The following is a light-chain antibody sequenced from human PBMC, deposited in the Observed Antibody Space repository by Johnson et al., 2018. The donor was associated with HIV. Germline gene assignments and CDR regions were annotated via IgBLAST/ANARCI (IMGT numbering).Light chain of an antibody. CDR3: GTWDSSLSAGV. CDR2: DNN. V-gene: IGLV1-51*01. Sequence: QPALTQPPSVSAAPGQKVTISCSGSSSNIGNNYVSWYQQLPGTAPKLLIYDNNKRPSGIPDRFSGSKSGTSATLGITGLPTGDEADYYCGTWDSSLSAGVFGTGTKVTVL. CDR1: SSNIGNNY. J-gene: IGLJ1*01.